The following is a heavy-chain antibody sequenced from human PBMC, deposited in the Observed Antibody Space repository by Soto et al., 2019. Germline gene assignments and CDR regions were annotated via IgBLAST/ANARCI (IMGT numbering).Heavy chain of an antibody. CDR1: GFSLSTSGMC. V-gene: IGHV2-70*01. D-gene: IGHD3-22*01. CDR2: IDWDDDK. Sequence: SGPTLVNPTQTLTLTCTFSGFSLSTSGMCVSWIRQPPGKALEWLALIDWDDDKYYSTSLKTRLTISKDTSKNQVVLTMPNMDPVDTATYYCARMSSGYSLDAFDIWGEGTIVTVPS. CDR3: ARMSSGYSLDAFDI. J-gene: IGHJ3*02.